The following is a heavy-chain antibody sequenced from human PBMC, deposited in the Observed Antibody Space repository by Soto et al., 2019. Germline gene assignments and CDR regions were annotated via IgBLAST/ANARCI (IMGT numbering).Heavy chain of an antibody. V-gene: IGHV1-18*01. D-gene: IGHD5-12*01. CDR2: ISAYNGNT. CDR1: GYTFTSYG. Sequence: GASVKVSCKASGYTFTSYGISWVRQAPGQGLEWMGWISAYNGNTNYAQKLQGRVTMTTDTSTSTAYMELRSLRSDDTAVYYCARECRYSGYESFGWFDPWGQGTLVTVSS. J-gene: IGHJ5*02. CDR3: ARECRYSGYESFGWFDP.